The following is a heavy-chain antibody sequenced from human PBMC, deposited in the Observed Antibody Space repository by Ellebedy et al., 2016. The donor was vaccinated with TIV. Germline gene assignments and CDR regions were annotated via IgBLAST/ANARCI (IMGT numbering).Heavy chain of an antibody. J-gene: IGHJ4*02. CDR1: AGTFSNYA. Sequence: AASVKVSCNASAGTFSNYAINWVRQAPGQGLEWMGRIIPMLGIADYAQNFQGRVTFTADKSTTTAYMDLSSLRSEDTAVYYCARWDGTGGTFQGPYDYWGQGTLVDVTS. CDR2: IIPMLGIA. V-gene: IGHV1-69*04. CDR3: ARWDGTGGTFQGPYDY. D-gene: IGHD2-8*02.